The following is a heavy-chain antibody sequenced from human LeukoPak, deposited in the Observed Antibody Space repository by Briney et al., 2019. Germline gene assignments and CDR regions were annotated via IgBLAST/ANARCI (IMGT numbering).Heavy chain of an antibody. J-gene: IGHJ4*02. Sequence: SETLSLTCTVSGGSISSGDYYWSWIRQPPGKGLEWIGEINHSGSTNYNPSLKSRVTISVDTSKKQFSLKLSSVTAADTAVYYCVTYYFDSSGPKKNYWGQGTLVTVSS. D-gene: IGHD3-22*01. CDR3: VTYYFDSSGPKKNY. CDR1: GGSISSGDYY. CDR2: INHSGST. V-gene: IGHV4-39*07.